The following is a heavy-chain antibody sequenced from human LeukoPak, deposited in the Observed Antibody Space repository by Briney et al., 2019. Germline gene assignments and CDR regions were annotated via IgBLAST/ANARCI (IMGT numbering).Heavy chain of an antibody. D-gene: IGHD4-23*01. J-gene: IGHJ4*02. CDR2: ISNDGSYK. CDR1: GFTFSSFG. V-gene: IGHV3-30*18. Sequence: GGSLRLSCVGSGFTFSSFGLYWVRQAPGKGLEWVAVISNDGSYKFYADSVKGRITISRDNSKNTLYLEMNSLRGEDTAVYYCAKDPVGRRWFLDQWGQGTLVTVSS. CDR3: AKDPVGRRWFLDQ.